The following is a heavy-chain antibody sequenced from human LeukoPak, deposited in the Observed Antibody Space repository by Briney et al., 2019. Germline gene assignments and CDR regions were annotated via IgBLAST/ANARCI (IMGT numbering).Heavy chain of an antibody. CDR1: RFTFSNYW. J-gene: IGHJ4*02. V-gene: IGHV3-7*01. CDR3: AKWGPYCVGDYCPALDS. D-gene: IGHD1-26*01. Sequence: GGSLRLSCVVSRFTFSNYWMSWVRQAPGKGLEWVANINQDGSKKVYADSMKGRFTISRDNAKESLYLQLNSLRADDTAVYYCAKWGPYCVGDYCPALDSWGQGTLVTVSS. CDR2: INQDGSKK.